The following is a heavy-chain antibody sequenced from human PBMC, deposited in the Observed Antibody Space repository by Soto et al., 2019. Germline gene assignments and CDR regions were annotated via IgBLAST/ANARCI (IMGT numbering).Heavy chain of an antibody. CDR3: ARRSIAARRGQFDY. J-gene: IGHJ4*02. CDR1: GGSFSGYY. V-gene: IGHV4-34*01. D-gene: IGHD6-6*01. Sequence: QVQLQQWGAGLLKPSETLSLTCAVYGGSFSGYYWSWIRQPPGKGLEWIGEINHSGRTNYNPSLKSRVTISVDTSKNQFSLKLSSVTAADTAVYYCARRSIAARRGQFDYWGQGTLVTVSS. CDR2: INHSGRT.